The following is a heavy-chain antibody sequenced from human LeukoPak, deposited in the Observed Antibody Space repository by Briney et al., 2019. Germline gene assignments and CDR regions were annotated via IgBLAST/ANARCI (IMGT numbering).Heavy chain of an antibody. J-gene: IGHJ4*02. CDR2: IWNDGSNK. V-gene: IGHV3-33*01. CDR3: ARGARQMYYDFWSGYSYYFDY. Sequence: PGGSLRLSCAASGFTFSSYGMHWVRQAPGKGLEWVAVIWNDGSNKYYADSVKGRFTISRDNSKNTLYLQMNSLRAEDTAVYYCARGARQMYYDFWSGYSYYFDYWGQGTLVTVSS. CDR1: GFTFSSYG. D-gene: IGHD3-3*01.